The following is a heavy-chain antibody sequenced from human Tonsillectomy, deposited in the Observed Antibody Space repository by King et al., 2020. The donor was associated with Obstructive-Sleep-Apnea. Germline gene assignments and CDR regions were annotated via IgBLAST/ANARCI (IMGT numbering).Heavy chain of an antibody. CDR1: GGSISSSSYY. CDR3: ARGRSPTYYDSSGYYDY. V-gene: IGHV4-39*07. CDR2: MYYSGGT. D-gene: IGHD3-22*01. J-gene: IGHJ4*02. Sequence: QLQESGPGLVKPSETLSLTCAVSGGSISSSSYYWDWIRQPPGKGLEWIGSMYYSGGTYYNPSLKSLVTVSVDTSKKQFSLKLTSVTAADTAVYYCARGRSPTYYDSSGYYDYWGQGILVTVSS.